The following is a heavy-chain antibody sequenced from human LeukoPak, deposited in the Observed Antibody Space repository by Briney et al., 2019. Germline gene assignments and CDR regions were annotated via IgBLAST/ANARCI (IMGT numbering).Heavy chain of an antibody. V-gene: IGHV4-59*01. CDR3: ARGNRAGYSSSWYGYWFDP. CDR1: GGSISSYY. J-gene: IGHJ5*02. Sequence: PSETLSITCTVSGGSISSYYWSWLRQPPGKGLQWIGYIYSSGSTNYNPSLKSRVTISVDTSKNQFSLKLSSVTAADTAVYYCARGNRAGYSSSWYGYWFDPWGQGTLVTVSS. CDR2: IYSSGST. D-gene: IGHD6-13*01.